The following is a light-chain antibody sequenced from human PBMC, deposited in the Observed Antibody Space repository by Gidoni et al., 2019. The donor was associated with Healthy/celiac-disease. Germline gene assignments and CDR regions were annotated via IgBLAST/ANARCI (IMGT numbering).Light chain of an antibody. CDR1: QCVSSSY. Sequence: EIVLTQSPATLYLSQGERATLSCRASQCVSSSYLSWYQQKPGQAPRLLIYGASTRATGIPARFSGSGSGTDFTLTISSLQPEDFAVYYCQQDYNFSYTFGQGTKLEIK. V-gene: IGKV3D-7*01. J-gene: IGKJ2*01. CDR3: QQDYNFSYT. CDR2: GAS.